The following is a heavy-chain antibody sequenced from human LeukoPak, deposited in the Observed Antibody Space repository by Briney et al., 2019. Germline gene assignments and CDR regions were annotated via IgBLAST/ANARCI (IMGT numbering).Heavy chain of an antibody. CDR3: ARISQRITMVRGVIWNWFDP. CDR1: GGSISTYY. CDR2: VYRSGNT. Sequence: SETLSLTCSVSGGSISTYYWSWIRQPAGKGLEWIGRVYRSGNTNYNPSLQSRVTMSVDTSKNQISLRLSSVTAADTAVYYCARISQRITMVRGVIWNWFDPWGQGTLVTVSS. J-gene: IGHJ5*02. V-gene: IGHV4-4*07. D-gene: IGHD3-10*01.